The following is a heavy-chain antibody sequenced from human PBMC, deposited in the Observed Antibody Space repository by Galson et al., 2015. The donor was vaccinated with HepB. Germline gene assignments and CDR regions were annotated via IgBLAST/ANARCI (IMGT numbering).Heavy chain of an antibody. CDR3: TRKGAYSSGWYGDVDL. D-gene: IGHD6-19*01. CDR1: GFSFSTYW. Sequence: SLRLSCAASGFSFSTYWMSWVRQAPGKGLEWVANIKQDGSEKYDVDSVKGRFTITRDNAKNSLYLKMNSLRGEDTAVYYCTRKGAYSSGWYGDVDLRGRRTLVTVSS. CDR2: IKQDGSEK. J-gene: IGHJ2*01. V-gene: IGHV3-7*03.